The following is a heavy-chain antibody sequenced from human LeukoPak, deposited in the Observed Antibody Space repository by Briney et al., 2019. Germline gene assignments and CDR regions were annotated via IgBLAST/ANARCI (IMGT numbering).Heavy chain of an antibody. CDR1: GFTFSSYA. J-gene: IGHJ3*01. D-gene: IGHD3-10*01. CDR3: ARDRFMVRGVMVGTFDL. CDR2: IGYDGSNK. Sequence: QTGGSLRLSCAASGFTFSSYAMGWVRQAPGKGLEWVAVIGYDGSNKYDADSVKGRFTISRDNSKNMMYLQMNSLRAEDMAVYYCARDRFMVRGVMVGTFDLWGQGTMVTVSS. V-gene: IGHV3-33*08.